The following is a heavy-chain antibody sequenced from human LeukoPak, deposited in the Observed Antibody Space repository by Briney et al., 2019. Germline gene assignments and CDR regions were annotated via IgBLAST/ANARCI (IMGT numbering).Heavy chain of an antibody. D-gene: IGHD5-18*01. V-gene: IGHV3-30*02. CDR2: IWYDASNK. Sequence: GGSLRLSCAASGFAFSSYGMHWVRQAPGKGLEWVAVIWYDASNKYYADSVKGRFTVSRDNSKNTLYLQINSLIPDDTAVYYCAKGKQQWWTFDALDIWGQGTTVTVSS. CDR3: AKGKQQWWTFDALDI. CDR1: GFAFSSYG. J-gene: IGHJ3*02.